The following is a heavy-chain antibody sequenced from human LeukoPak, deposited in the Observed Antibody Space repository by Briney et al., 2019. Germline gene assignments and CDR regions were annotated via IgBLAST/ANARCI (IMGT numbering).Heavy chain of an antibody. D-gene: IGHD2-2*01. CDR3: AREPIYAHAFDI. Sequence: SETLSLTCTVSGGSISSGGSYWSWIREHPGKGLEWFGYIYYIGSTYYNPSLKSRVTISVDTSKNQFSLKLSSVTAADRAVYYCAREPIYAHAFDIWGQGTVVTVSS. J-gene: IGHJ3*02. CDR1: GGSISSGGSY. CDR2: IYYIGST. V-gene: IGHV4-31*03.